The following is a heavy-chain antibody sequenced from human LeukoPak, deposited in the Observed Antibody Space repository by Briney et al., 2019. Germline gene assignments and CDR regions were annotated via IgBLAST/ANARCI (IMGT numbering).Heavy chain of an antibody. V-gene: IGHV3-30-3*01. D-gene: IGHD4-17*01. J-gene: IGHJ4*02. Sequence: GRSLRLSCAASGFTFRSYAMHWVRQAPGKGLEWVAVISYDGSNKYYADSVKGRFTISRDNSKNTLYLQMNSLRAEDTAVYYCARAKSGDYLDYWGQGTLVTVSS. CDR3: ARAKSGDYLDY. CDR1: GFTFRSYA. CDR2: ISYDGSNK.